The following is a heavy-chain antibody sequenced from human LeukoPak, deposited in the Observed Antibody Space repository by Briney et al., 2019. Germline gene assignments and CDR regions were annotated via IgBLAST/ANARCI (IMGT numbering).Heavy chain of an antibody. Sequence: VASVKVSCKASGYTFTSYGISWVRQAPGQGLEWMGRIIPIFGTANYAQKFQGRVTITTDESTSTAYMELSSLRSEDTAVYYCATELYYYDSSGFAYWGQGTLVTVSS. D-gene: IGHD3-22*01. CDR1: GYTFTSYG. CDR2: IIPIFGTA. J-gene: IGHJ4*02. CDR3: ATELYYYDSSGFAY. V-gene: IGHV1-69*05.